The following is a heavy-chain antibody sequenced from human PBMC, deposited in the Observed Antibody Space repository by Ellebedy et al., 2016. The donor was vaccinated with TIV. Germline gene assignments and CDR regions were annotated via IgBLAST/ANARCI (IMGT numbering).Heavy chain of an antibody. V-gene: IGHV3-23*01. J-gene: IGHJ4*02. CDR3: AKGRGGGSDSSAPRYYFDY. CDR1: GFTFSGYA. CDR2: INSGGTRT. Sequence: GESLKISCAASGFTFSGYAMSWVRQAPGKGLGWVSGINSGGTRTYYADSVKGRFTISRDTSKKTLYLQMNSLRAEDTAIYYCAKGRGGGSDSSAPRYYFDYWGLGTLVTVSS. D-gene: IGHD3-22*01.